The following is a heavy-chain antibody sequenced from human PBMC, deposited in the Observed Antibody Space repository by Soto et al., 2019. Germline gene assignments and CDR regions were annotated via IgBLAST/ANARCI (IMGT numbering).Heavy chain of an antibody. CDR1: GFTFSSYG. V-gene: IGHV3-30*18. J-gene: IGHJ4*02. Sequence: GGSLRLSCAASGFTFSSYGMHWVRQAPGKGLEWVAVISYDGSNKYYADSEKGGFTISRDNSNNMLYLQMNSLRAEDTVVYYCAKTWEMYSSGWLTFDYWGQGTLVTVSS. D-gene: IGHD6-19*01. CDR2: ISYDGSNK. CDR3: AKTWEMYSSGWLTFDY.